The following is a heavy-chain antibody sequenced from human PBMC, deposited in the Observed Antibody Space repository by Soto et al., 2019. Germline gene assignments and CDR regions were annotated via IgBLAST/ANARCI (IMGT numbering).Heavy chain of an antibody. CDR2: IIPIFGTA. CDR1: GGTFSSYA. J-gene: IGHJ4*02. CDR3: ARHYYDSSGPFDY. V-gene: IGHV1-69*13. D-gene: IGHD3-22*01. Sequence: SVKVSCKASGGTFSSYAISWVRQAPGQGLEWMGGIIPIFGTANYAQKFQGRVTITADESTSTAYMELSSLRSEDTAVYYCARHYYDSSGPFDYWGQGTLVTVSS.